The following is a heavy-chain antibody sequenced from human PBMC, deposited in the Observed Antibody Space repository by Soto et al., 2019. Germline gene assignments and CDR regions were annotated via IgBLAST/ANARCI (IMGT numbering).Heavy chain of an antibody. CDR1: GFTFGDYA. CDR2: IRSKAYGGTT. J-gene: IGHJ4*02. CDR3: TRVDVPAATTPIDY. Sequence: EVQLVESGGGLVQPGRSLRLSCTASGFTFGDYAMSWFRQAPGKGLEWVGFIRSKAYGGTTEYAASVKGRFTISRDDSKSIAYLQMNSLKTEDTAVYYCTRVDVPAATTPIDYWGQGTLVTVSS. D-gene: IGHD2-2*01. V-gene: IGHV3-49*03.